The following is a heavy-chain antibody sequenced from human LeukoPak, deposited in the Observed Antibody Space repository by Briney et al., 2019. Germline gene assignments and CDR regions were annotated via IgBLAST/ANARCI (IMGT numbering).Heavy chain of an antibody. Sequence: GGSLRLSCAASGFTFSSYGMHWVRQAPGKGLEWVAFIRYDGSNKYYADSVKGRFTISRDNSKNTLYLQMNSLRAEDTAVYYCAKEYACTSCYRADYYYYMDVWGKGTTVTVSS. J-gene: IGHJ6*03. CDR2: IRYDGSNK. CDR3: AKEYACTSCYRADYYYYMDV. D-gene: IGHD2-2*02. CDR1: GFTFSSYG. V-gene: IGHV3-30*02.